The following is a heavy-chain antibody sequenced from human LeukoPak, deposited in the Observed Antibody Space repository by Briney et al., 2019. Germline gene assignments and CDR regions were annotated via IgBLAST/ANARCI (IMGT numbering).Heavy chain of an antibody. D-gene: IGHD6-6*01. Sequence: ASVKVSCKASGYTFTSYDINWVRQATGQGLEWMGWMNPNSGNTGYAQKFQGRVTMTRNTSISTAYMELSSLRSEDTAVYYCARGHRKWSLAAQIYCFDYWGQGTLVTVSS. CDR2: MNPNSGNT. CDR3: ARGHRKWSLAAQIYCFDY. CDR1: GYTFTSYD. J-gene: IGHJ4*02. V-gene: IGHV1-8*01.